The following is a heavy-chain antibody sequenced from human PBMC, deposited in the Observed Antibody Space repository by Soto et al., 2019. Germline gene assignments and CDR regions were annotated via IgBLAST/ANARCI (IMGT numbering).Heavy chain of an antibody. CDR3: ARGLLRFLGRHGMDV. CDR2: INHSGST. V-gene: IGHV4-34*01. Sequence: SETLSLTCAVYGGSFSGYYWSWIRQPPGKGLEWIGEINHSGSTNYNPSLKSRVTISVDTSKNQFSLKLSSVTAADTAVYYCARGLLRFLGRHGMDVWGQGTTVTVSS. CDR1: GGSFSGYY. D-gene: IGHD3-3*01. J-gene: IGHJ6*02.